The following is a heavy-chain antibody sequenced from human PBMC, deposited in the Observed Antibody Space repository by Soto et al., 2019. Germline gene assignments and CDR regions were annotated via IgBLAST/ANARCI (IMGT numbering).Heavy chain of an antibody. CDR2: IKHDTSEA. Sequence: LRLSCAASGFKFSDYWMSWVRQAPGKGLEWVGNIKHDTSEAHYADSVKGRFTITRDNIKNFLFLQMNGLRSDDTASYYCARDGLLFSGPYRPSRFDYWGLGTLVTVS. V-gene: IGHV3-7*03. J-gene: IGHJ4*02. CDR3: ARDGLLFSGPYRPSRFDY. D-gene: IGHD3-16*02. CDR1: GFKFSDYW.